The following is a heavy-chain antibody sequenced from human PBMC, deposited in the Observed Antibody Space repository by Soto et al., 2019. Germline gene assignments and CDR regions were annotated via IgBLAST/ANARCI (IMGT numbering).Heavy chain of an antibody. J-gene: IGHJ4*02. CDR1: GFTFSSNV. V-gene: IGHV3-23*01. Sequence: GGSLRLSCAASGFTFSSNVMSWVRQAPGKGLEWVSAISGSGYSTYYADSVKGRFTISRDNSKDTLYLQMNSLRAEDAALYYCAKCGTSCKPGGDYWGQGTLVNVSS. CDR3: AKCGTSCKPGGDY. D-gene: IGHD2-2*01. CDR2: ISGSGYST.